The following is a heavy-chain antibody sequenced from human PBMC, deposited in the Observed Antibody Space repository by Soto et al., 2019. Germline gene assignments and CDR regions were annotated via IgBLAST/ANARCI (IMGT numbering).Heavy chain of an antibody. CDR2: INSGNGKT. V-gene: IGHV1-3*01. CDR1: GYTFKAYA. J-gene: IGHJ6*02. CDR3: ATEWEEITVFGVLNPSFGMDA. D-gene: IGHD3-3*01. Sequence: ASVKVSCKGSGYTFKAYAMHWVRQAPGHRLEWMGWINSGNGKTKYSQKFQDRVTITSDTSAKTAYMELRSLGSEDTAVYYCATEWEEITVFGVLNPSFGMDAWG.